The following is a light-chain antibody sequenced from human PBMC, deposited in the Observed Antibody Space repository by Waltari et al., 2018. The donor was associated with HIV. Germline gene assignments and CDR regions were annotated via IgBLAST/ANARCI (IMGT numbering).Light chain of an antibody. CDR2: YGS. J-gene: IGLJ2*01. V-gene: IGLV3-21*04. CDR1: NIGIKS. Sequence: SYVLTQPPSVSVALGETARITCGGNNIGIKSVQWYQQKPGQAPLLVIYYGSDRPPGIPERISGSKSVHTATLTISRVEAGDEADYYCQVWDTGSDQVVFGVRTKLTVL. CDR3: QVWDTGSDQVV.